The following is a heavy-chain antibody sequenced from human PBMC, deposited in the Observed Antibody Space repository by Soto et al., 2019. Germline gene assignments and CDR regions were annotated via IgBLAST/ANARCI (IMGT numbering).Heavy chain of an antibody. CDR2: IIPILGIA. J-gene: IGHJ6*02. CDR1: GGTFSSYT. Sequence: QVQLVQSGAEVKKPGSSVKVSCKASGGTFSSYTISWVRQAPGQGLEWMGRIIPILGIANYAQKFQGRVTITADKSTSTAYMELSSLRSEDTAVYYCARGVVVVPAAMFSVHYGMDVWGQGTTVTVSS. V-gene: IGHV1-69*02. CDR3: ARGVVVVPAAMFSVHYGMDV. D-gene: IGHD2-2*01.